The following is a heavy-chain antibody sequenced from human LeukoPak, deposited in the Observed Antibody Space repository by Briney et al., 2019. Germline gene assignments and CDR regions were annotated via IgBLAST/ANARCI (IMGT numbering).Heavy chain of an antibody. Sequence: GGSLRLSRAASGFTFSSCSMNWVRQAPGKGLEWVSSISSSSSYIYYADSVKGRFTISRDNAKNLLYLQMNSLRAEDTAVYYCAGDPAVLLWFGEDGTRGDAFDIWGQGTMVTVSS. CDR3: AGDPAVLLWFGEDGTRGDAFDI. V-gene: IGHV3-21*01. J-gene: IGHJ3*02. D-gene: IGHD3-10*01. CDR1: GFTFSSCS. CDR2: ISSSSSYI.